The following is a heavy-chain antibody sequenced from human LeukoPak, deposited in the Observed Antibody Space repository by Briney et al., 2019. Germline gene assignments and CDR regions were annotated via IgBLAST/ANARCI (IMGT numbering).Heavy chain of an antibody. V-gene: IGHV3-53*01. D-gene: IGHD2-21*01. J-gene: IGHJ4*02. CDR1: GFTFDDYA. CDR3: ARDRAKVIATLME. CDR2: IYSGGST. Sequence: GRSLRLSCAASGFTFDDYAMHWVRQAPGKGLEWVSVIYSGGSTYYADSVKGRFTISRDNSKNTLYLQMNSLRAKDTAVYYCARDRAKVIATLMEWGQGTLVTVSS.